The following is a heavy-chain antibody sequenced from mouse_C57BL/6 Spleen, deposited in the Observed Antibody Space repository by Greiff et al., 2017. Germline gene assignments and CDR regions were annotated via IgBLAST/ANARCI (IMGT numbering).Heavy chain of an antibody. CDR2: IYPGDGDT. D-gene: IGHD2-3*01. V-gene: IGHV1-82*01. Sequence: VQLQQSGPELVKPGASVKISCKASGYAFSSSWMNWVKQRPGKGLEWIGRIYPGDGDTNYNGKFKGKATLTADKSSSTAYMQLSSLTSEDSAVYCCASDGYYEWFAYWGQGTLVTVSA. J-gene: IGHJ3*01. CDR3: ASDGYYEWFAY. CDR1: GYAFSSSW.